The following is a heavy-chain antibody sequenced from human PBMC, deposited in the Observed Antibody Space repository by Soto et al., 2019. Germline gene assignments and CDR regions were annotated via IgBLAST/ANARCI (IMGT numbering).Heavy chain of an antibody. D-gene: IGHD2-15*01. CDR1: GFTFSSYA. Sequence: EVQLLDSGGGLVQPGGSLRLSCAASGFTFSSYAMSWVRQAPGKGLEWVSTISGRGGSTYYADSGKGRFTISRDNSKNTLYLQMNSLRDEDTAGYYCAKTNFGGNGVGAFDIWGQGTMVTVSS. CDR3: AKTNFGGNGVGAFDI. J-gene: IGHJ3*02. CDR2: ISGRGGST. V-gene: IGHV3-23*01.